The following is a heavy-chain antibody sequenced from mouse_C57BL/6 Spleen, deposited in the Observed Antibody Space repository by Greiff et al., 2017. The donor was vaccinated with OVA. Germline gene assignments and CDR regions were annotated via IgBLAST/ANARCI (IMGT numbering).Heavy chain of an antibody. J-gene: IGHJ3*01. D-gene: IGHD2-4*01. CDR1: GYTFTSYD. Sequence: QVQLQQSGPELVKPGASVKLSCKASGYTFTSYDINWVKQRPGQGLEWIGWIYPRDGSTKYNEKFKGKATLTVDTSSSTAYMELHSLTSEDSAVYFCARSTYDYDVAYWGQGTLVTVSA. CDR2: IYPRDGST. CDR3: ARSTYDYDVAY. V-gene: IGHV1-85*01.